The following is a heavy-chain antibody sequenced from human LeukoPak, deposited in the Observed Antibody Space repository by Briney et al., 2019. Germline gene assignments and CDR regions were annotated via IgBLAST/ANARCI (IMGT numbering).Heavy chain of an antibody. J-gene: IGHJ6*02. CDR3: ARVLPPISDVWWLRQNYYYGMDV. Sequence: ASVKVSCKASGNTFTGYYMHWVRQAPGQGLEWMGWINPNSGGTNYAQKFQGRVTMTRDTSISTAYMELCRLRSDDTAVYYCARVLPPISDVWWLRQNYYYGMDVWGQGTTVTVSS. CDR2: INPNSGGT. D-gene: IGHD5-12*01. V-gene: IGHV1-2*02. CDR1: GNTFTGYY.